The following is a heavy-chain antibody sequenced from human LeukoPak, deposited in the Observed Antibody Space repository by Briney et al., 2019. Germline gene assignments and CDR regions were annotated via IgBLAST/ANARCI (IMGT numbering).Heavy chain of an antibody. J-gene: IGHJ4*02. Sequence: PGGSLRLSCAASGFTFSSYSMDWVRQAPGKGLEWVSSISSSSSYIYYADSVKGRFAISRDNAKNSLYLQMNSLRAEDTAVYYCARELSYGYMGNFDYWGQGTLVTVST. V-gene: IGHV3-21*01. CDR1: GFTFSSYS. D-gene: IGHD5-18*01. CDR2: ISSSSSYI. CDR3: ARELSYGYMGNFDY.